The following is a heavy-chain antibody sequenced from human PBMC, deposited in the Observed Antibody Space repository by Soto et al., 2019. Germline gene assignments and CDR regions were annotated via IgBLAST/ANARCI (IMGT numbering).Heavy chain of an antibody. D-gene: IGHD6-19*01. CDR1: GYTFTSYA. CDR2: INAGNGNT. J-gene: IGHJ4*02. CDR3: ARGNSMYSSGWLIDY. V-gene: IGHV1-3*01. Sequence: GASVKVSCKASGYTFTSYAMRWVRQAPGQRLEWMGWINAGNGNTKYSQRFQGRVTITRDTSASTAYMELSSLRSEDTAVYYCARGNSMYSSGWLIDYWGQGTLVTVSS.